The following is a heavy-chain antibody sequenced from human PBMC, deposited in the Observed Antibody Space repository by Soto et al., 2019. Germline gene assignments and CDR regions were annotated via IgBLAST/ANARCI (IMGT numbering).Heavy chain of an antibody. J-gene: IGHJ5*02. CDR3: ARNTDHRLVRGWLDP. D-gene: IGHD3-10*01. V-gene: IGHV3-30-3*01. CDR2: ISHDGSHE. CDR1: GLSFSSSA. Sequence: GSLRLSCAASGLSFSSSAMHWVRQAPGKGLEWVAMISHDGSHEYYGDSVKGRFSVSRDNSHNILHLQMNSLRIEDTAVYFCARNTDHRLVRGWLDPWGQGTLVTVSS.